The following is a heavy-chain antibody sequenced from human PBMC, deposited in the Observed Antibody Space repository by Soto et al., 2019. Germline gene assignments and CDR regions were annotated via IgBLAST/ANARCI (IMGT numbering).Heavy chain of an antibody. CDR1: GFTFSSYA. D-gene: IGHD3-22*01. CDR2: ISYDGSNK. J-gene: IGHJ4*02. V-gene: IGHV3-30-3*01. CDR3: ARGGIVVVITNFDY. Sequence: QVQLVESGGGVVQPGRSLRLSCAASGFTFSSYAMHWVRQAPGKGLEWVAVISYDGSNKYYADSVKGRFTISRDNSKNTLYLQMNSLRAEDTAVYYCARGGIVVVITNFDYWGQGTLVTVSS.